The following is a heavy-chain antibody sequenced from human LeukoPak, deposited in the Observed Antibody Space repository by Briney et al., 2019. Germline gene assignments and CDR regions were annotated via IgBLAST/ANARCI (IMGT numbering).Heavy chain of an antibody. CDR1: GFTFSSYD. J-gene: IGHJ4*02. CDR3: ARSGGSGSYYESYFDY. CDR2: IWYDGSNK. Sequence: GGSLRLSCAASGFTFSSYDMHWVRQAPGKGLEWVAVIWYDGSNKYYADSVKGRFTISRDNSKNTLYLQMNSLRAEDTAVYYCARSGGSGSYYESYFDYWGQGTLVTVSS. D-gene: IGHD3-10*01. V-gene: IGHV3-33*01.